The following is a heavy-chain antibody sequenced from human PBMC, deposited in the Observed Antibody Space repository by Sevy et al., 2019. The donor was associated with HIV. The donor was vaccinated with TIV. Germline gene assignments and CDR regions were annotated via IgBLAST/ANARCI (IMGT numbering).Heavy chain of an antibody. V-gene: IGHV5-10-1*01. J-gene: IGHJ4*02. Sequence: GGSLRLSCKGSGYSFTTYWITWVRQMPGKGLEWMGRIDPSDSYTNYSPSFQGHVTISADKSISTVYLQWSSLKASDTAMYYCARHLGYYDSGTYYDYFDYWGQGTLVTVSS. D-gene: IGHD3-10*01. CDR1: GYSFTTYW. CDR2: IDPSDSYT. CDR3: ARHLGYYDSGTYYDYFDY.